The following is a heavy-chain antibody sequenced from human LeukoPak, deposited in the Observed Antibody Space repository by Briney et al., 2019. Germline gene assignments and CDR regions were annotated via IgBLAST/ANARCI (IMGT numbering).Heavy chain of an antibody. CDR1: GGSISSSSYY. Sequence: SETLSLTCTVSGGSISSSSYYWSWIRQPPGKGLEWIGSIYYSGSTNYNPSLKSRVTISVDTSKNQFSLKLSSVTAADTAVYYCARNDIVGATDYYYGMDVWGQGTTVTVSS. CDR2: IYYSGST. CDR3: ARNDIVGATDYYYGMDV. D-gene: IGHD1-26*01. V-gene: IGHV4-39*07. J-gene: IGHJ6*02.